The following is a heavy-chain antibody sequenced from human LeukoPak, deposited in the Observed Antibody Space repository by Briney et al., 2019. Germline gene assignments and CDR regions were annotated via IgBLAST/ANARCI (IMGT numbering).Heavy chain of an antibody. J-gene: IGHJ4*02. CDR1: GFTFSGSA. Sequence: GGSLRLSCAASGFTFSGSAMHWVRQASGKGLEWVGRIRSKANSYATAYAASVKGRFTISRDDSKNTAYLQMNSLKTEDTAVYYCTRHVIGYCSGGSCYSPFDYWGQGTLVTVSS. D-gene: IGHD2-15*01. CDR2: IRSKANSYAT. CDR3: TRHVIGYCSGGSCYSPFDY. V-gene: IGHV3-73*01.